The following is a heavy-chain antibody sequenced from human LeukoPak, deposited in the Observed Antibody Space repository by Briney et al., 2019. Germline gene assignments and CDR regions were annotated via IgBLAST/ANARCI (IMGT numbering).Heavy chain of an antibody. J-gene: IGHJ4*02. CDR3: AKRYCSGGSCCPDY. CDR2: ISGSGGST. V-gene: IGHV3-23*01. D-gene: IGHD2-15*01. Sequence: GGSLRLSCAASGFTFSSYAMSWVRQAPGKGLEWVSAISGSGGSTYYADSVKGRFTISRDNSKNTLFLQMNSLRAEDTAIYYCAKRYCSGGSCCPDYWGLGTLVTVSS. CDR1: GFTFSSYA.